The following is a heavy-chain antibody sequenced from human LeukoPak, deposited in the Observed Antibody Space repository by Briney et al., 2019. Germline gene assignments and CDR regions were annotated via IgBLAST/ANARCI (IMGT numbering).Heavy chain of an antibody. D-gene: IGHD6-13*01. V-gene: IGHV4-34*01. J-gene: IGHJ4*02. Sequence: KPSETLSLTCAVYGGSFSGYYWSWIRQPPGKGLGWIGEINHSGSTNYNPSLKSRVTISVDTSKNQFSLKLSSVTAADTAVYYCARGEQQLADWGQGTLVTVSS. CDR3: ARGEQQLAD. CDR1: GGSFSGYY. CDR2: INHSGST.